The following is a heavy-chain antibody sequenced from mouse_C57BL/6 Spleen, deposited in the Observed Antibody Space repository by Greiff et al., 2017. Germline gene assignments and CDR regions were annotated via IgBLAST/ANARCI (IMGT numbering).Heavy chain of an antibody. J-gene: IGHJ2*01. CDR2: INPGSGGT. CDR1: GYAFTNYL. D-gene: IGHD1-1*01. CDR3: ARSALRSYFDY. V-gene: IGHV1-54*01. Sequence: QVQLQQSGAELVRPGTSVKVSCKASGYAFTNYLIEWVKQRPGQGLEWIGVINPGSGGTNYNEKFKGKATLTADKSSSTASMQLSSLTSEDSAVYFCARSALRSYFDYWGQGTTLTVSS.